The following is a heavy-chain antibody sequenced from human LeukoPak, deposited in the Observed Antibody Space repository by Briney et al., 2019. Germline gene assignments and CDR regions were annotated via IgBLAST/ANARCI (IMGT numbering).Heavy chain of an antibody. J-gene: IGHJ4*02. V-gene: IGHV1-2*02. D-gene: IGHD1-26*01. CDR3: AREGPIVGATHLVDY. Sequence: ASVKVSCKASGYTFTDYYMHWVRQAPGQGLEGMGWINPNSGGTNYAQKFQVRVTMTRDTSISTAYMELSRLRSDDTAVYYCAREGPIVGATHLVDYWGQGTLVTVSS. CDR1: GYTFTDYY. CDR2: INPNSGGT.